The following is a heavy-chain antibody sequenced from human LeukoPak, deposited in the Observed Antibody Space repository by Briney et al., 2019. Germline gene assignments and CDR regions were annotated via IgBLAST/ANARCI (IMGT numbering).Heavy chain of an antibody. CDR3: ATDPTRYCSSTSCYTGGY. V-gene: IGHV1-24*01. J-gene: IGHJ4*02. Sequence: GASVKVSCKVSGYTLTELSMHWVRQAPGKGLEWMGGFDPEDGETIYAQKFQGRVTMTEDTSTDTAYMELSSLRSEDTAVYYCATDPTRYCSSTSCYTGGYWGQGTLVTVSS. D-gene: IGHD2-2*02. CDR1: GYTLTELS. CDR2: FDPEDGET.